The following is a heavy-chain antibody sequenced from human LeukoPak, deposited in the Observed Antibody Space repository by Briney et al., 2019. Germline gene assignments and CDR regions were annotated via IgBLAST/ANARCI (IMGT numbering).Heavy chain of an antibody. Sequence: SETLSLTCAVYGGSFSGYYWSWIRQPPGKGLEWIGSIYYSGSTYYNPSLKSRVTISVDTSKNQFSLKLSSVTAADTAVYYCARESGYGGAFDIWGQGTMVTVSS. D-gene: IGHD3-3*01. CDR1: GGSFSGYY. CDR2: IYYSGST. CDR3: ARESGYGGAFDI. J-gene: IGHJ3*02. V-gene: IGHV4-34*01.